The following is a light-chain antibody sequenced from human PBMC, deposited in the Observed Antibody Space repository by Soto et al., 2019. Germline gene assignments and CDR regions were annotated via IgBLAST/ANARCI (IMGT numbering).Light chain of an antibody. V-gene: IGLV4-60*02. J-gene: IGLJ3*02. CDR3: ETWDFNTRV. CDR1: SGHSSYI. CDR2: LEGSGSY. Sequence: QSVLTQSSSASASLGSSVKLTCTLSSGHSSYIIAWHQQQPGKAPRYLMKLEGSGSYNKGSGVPDRFSGSSSGADRYLTISTLQFEDEADYCCETWDFNTRVFGGGTKVTVL.